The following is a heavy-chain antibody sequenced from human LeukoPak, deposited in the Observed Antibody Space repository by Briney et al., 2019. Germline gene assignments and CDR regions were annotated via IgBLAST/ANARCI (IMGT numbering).Heavy chain of an antibody. Sequence: SVKVSCKVSGGTFSSYAISWVRPAPGQGLEWMGGIIPIFGTANYAQKFQGRVTITTDESTSTAYMELSSLRSEDTAVYYCARGFSYSSGWWASWGQGTLVTVSS. D-gene: IGHD6-19*01. V-gene: IGHV1-69*05. J-gene: IGHJ5*02. CDR1: GGTFSSYA. CDR3: ARGFSYSSGWWAS. CDR2: IIPIFGTA.